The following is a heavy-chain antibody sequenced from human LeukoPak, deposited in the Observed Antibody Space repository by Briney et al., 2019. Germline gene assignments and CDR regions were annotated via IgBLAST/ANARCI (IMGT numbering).Heavy chain of an antibody. CDR3: ATEPRNYYYYYMDV. CDR2: ISGSGGST. V-gene: IGHV3-23*01. J-gene: IGHJ6*03. CDR1: GFTFSSYA. Sequence: GVSLRLSCAASGFTFSSYAMSWVRQAPGKGLEWVSAISGSGGSTYYADSVKGRFTISRDNSKNTLYLQMNSLRAEDTAVYYCATEPRNYYYYYMDVWGKGTTVTVSS. D-gene: IGHD1-14*01.